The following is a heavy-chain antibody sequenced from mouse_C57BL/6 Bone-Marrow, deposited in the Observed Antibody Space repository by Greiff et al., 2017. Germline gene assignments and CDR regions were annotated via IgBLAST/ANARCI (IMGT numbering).Heavy chain of an antibody. V-gene: IGHV1-81*01. CDR2: IYPRSGNT. Sequence: QVQLQQSGAELARPGASVKLSCKASGYTFTSYGISWVKQRTGQGLEWIGEIYPRSGNTYYNEKFKGKATLTAEKSSSTSYMELRSLTSEDSAVYFCARGEGSWFAYCGQGTLVTVSA. CDR3: ARGEGSWFAY. J-gene: IGHJ3*01. CDR1: GYTFTSYG.